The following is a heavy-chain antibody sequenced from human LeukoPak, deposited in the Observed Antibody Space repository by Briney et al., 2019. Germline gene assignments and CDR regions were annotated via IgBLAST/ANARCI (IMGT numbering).Heavy chain of an antibody. Sequence: SETLSLTCTVSGGSISSSSYYWGWIRQPPGKGLEWIGSIYYTGSTYYNPSLKSRVTISVDTSKNQFSLKLSSVTAADTAVYYCAREGQQLVGVGIDYWGQGTLVTVSS. D-gene: IGHD6-13*01. CDR1: GGSISSSSYY. CDR3: AREGQQLVGVGIDY. J-gene: IGHJ4*02. CDR2: IYYTGST. V-gene: IGHV4-39*07.